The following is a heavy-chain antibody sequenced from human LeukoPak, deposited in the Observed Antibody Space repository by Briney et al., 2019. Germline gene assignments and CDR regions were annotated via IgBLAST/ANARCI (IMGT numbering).Heavy chain of an antibody. CDR2: IYPDDSDT. CDR3: ARQFASYFDV. Sequence: GESLKISCKGSGYSFTNYWIVWVRQMPGKGLEWMGIIYPDDSDTRYSPSLQGQVTISVDKSISAAYLQWSSLKASDTAMYYCARQFASYFDVWGQGTMVTVSS. J-gene: IGHJ4*02. V-gene: IGHV5-51*01. CDR1: GYSFTNYW. D-gene: IGHD3-10*01.